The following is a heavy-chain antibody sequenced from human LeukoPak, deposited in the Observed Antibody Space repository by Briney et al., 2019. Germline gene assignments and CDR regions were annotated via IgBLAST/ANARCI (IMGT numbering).Heavy chain of an antibody. CDR3: ARDQGATLVRGVTPYLDF. CDR1: GFNFNNYA. D-gene: IGHD3-10*01. CDR2: ISYDGSDN. Sequence: PGRSLRLSCAASGFNFNNYAVHWVRQAPGKGLEWLSVISYDGSDNSSADSVQGRFTISRDNSKNTLYLQMNSLTTGDTAVYYCARDQGATLVRGVTPYLDFWGQGTLVSVSS. J-gene: IGHJ4*02. V-gene: IGHV3-30*04.